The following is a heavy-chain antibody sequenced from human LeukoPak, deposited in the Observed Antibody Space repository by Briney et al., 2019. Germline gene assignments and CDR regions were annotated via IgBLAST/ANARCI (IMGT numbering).Heavy chain of an antibody. D-gene: IGHD1-7*01. CDR2: ITQTGGTI. CDR1: GFTFSSYR. Sequence: GGSLRLSCAASGFTFSSYRMSWVRQTPGKGLEWLSYITQTGGTIYYADSVKGRFTISRDNAKNSLFLQINSLRAEDTAVYYCARVNYVSSGWGAPFDYWGQGTLATVSS. V-gene: IGHV3-48*04. CDR3: ARVNYVSSGWGAPFDY. J-gene: IGHJ4*02.